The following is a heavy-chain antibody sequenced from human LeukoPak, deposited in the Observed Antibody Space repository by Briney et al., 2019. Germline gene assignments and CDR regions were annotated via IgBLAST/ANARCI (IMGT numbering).Heavy chain of an antibody. CDR2: ISASNANT. D-gene: IGHD5-18*01. J-gene: IGHJ4*02. CDR3: ARARGYSYGYSDY. CDR1: GYTFTGYY. Sequence: ASVKVSCKASGYTFTGYYMHWVRQAPGQGLEWMGWISASNANTDYAQRFQGRVTMTTDTSTTTAYMELTSLRSDDTAVYYCARARGYSYGYSDYWGQGTLVTVSS. V-gene: IGHV1-18*04.